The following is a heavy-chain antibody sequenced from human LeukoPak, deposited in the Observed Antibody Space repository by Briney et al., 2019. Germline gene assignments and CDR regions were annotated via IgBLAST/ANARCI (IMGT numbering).Heavy chain of an antibody. CDR2: ISAYNGNT. Sequence: ASVKVSCKASGYTFTSYGISWVRQAPGQGLEWMGWISAYNGNTNYAQELQGRVTMTTDTSTSTAYMELRSLRSDDTAVYYCATAICSSTSCYDGWFDPWGQGTLVTVSS. CDR3: ATAICSSTSCYDGWFDP. D-gene: IGHD2-2*01. V-gene: IGHV1-18*01. J-gene: IGHJ5*02. CDR1: GYTFTSYG.